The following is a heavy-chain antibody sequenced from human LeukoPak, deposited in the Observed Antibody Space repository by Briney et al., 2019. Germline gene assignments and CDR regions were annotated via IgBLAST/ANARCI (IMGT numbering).Heavy chain of an antibody. CDR3: TRLRGEKASGDY. D-gene: IGHD3-10*01. Sequence: GGSLRLSCAASGFVLNGPAIHWVRQASGKGLEWVGRIRSKSNNYATEYAGSVEGRFTISRDDSENTVYLQMNSLKTEDTAVYYCTRLRGEKASGDYWGQGTLVTVSS. J-gene: IGHJ4*02. V-gene: IGHV3-73*01. CDR2: IRSKSNNYAT. CDR1: GFVLNGPA.